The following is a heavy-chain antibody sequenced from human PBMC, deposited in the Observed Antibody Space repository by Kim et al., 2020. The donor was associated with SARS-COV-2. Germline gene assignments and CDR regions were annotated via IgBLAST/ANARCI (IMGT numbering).Heavy chain of an antibody. CDR2: INPNSGGT. D-gene: IGHD6-25*01. J-gene: IGHJ4*02. Sequence: VKVSCKASGYTFTGYYMHWVRQAPGQGLEWMGWINPNSGGTNYAQKFQGRVTMTRDTSISTAYMELSRLRSDDTAVYYCARDPVPEIAAVDYWGQGTLVTVSS. CDR1: GYTFTGYY. CDR3: ARDPVPEIAAVDY. V-gene: IGHV1-2*02.